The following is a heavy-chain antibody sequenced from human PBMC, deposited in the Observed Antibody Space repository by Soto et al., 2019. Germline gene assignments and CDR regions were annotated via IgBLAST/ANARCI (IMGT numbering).Heavy chain of an antibody. CDR2: IKSKTDGGAT. Sequence: EVQLVESGGGLVKPGGSLRLSCAASGFTFSNAWMNWVRQAPGKGLEWVGRIKSKTDGGATDYAAPVTGRFTITRDESKNTLYMQMNRLKPEDTALYYCTTDLGPWCQGTLVTVSS. CDR3: TTDLGP. V-gene: IGHV3-15*07. J-gene: IGHJ5*02. CDR1: GFTFSNAW.